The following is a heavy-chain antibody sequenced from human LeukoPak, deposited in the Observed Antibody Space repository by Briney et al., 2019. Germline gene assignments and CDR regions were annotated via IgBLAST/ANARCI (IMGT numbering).Heavy chain of an antibody. CDR2: INHSGST. CDR1: GSSISSSSYY. CDR3: ARVGETTVTLRPYYFDY. J-gene: IGHJ4*02. V-gene: IGHV4-39*07. Sequence: SETLSLTCTVSGSSISSSSYYWGWIRQPPGKGLEWIGEINHSGSTNYNPSLKSRVTILVDTSKNQFSLKLSSVTAADTAVYYCARVGETTVTLRPYYFDYWGQGTLVTVSS. D-gene: IGHD4-17*01.